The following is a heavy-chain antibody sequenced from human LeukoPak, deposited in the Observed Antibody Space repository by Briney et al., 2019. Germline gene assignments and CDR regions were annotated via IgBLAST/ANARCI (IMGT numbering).Heavy chain of an antibody. CDR2: IYYSGTI. D-gene: IGHD6-13*01. V-gene: IGHV4-61*08. CDR1: GGSISSGGYY. Sequence: SETLSLTCTVSGGSISSGGYYWSWIRQHPGKGLEWIGCIYYSGTINYNPSLKSRATISVDTSKNQFSLKLSSVTAADTAVYYCARNLGGSSWVFDYWGQGTLVTVSS. CDR3: ARNLGGSSWVFDY. J-gene: IGHJ4*02.